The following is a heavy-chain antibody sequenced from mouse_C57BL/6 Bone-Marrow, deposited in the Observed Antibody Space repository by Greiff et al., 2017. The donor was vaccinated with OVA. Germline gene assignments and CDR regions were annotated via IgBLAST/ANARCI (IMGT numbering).Heavy chain of an antibody. CDR1: GYTFTSYG. CDR3: ARGGRTGYPYAY. CDR2: IYPRSGNT. Sequence: QVQLQQSGAELARPGASVKLSCKASGYTFTSYGISWVKQRPGQGLEWIGEIYPRSGNTYYNEKFKGKATLTADKSSSTAYMELRSLTSEDSAVYIWARGGRTGYPYAYWGKGTLVTVSA. V-gene: IGHV1-81*01. J-gene: IGHJ3*01. D-gene: IGHD3-2*02.